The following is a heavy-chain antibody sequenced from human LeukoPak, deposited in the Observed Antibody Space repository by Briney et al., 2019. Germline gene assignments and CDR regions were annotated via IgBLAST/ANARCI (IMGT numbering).Heavy chain of an antibody. CDR2: INPKSGGT. Sequence: GASVKVSCKASGYTFTGYYMHWVRQAPGQGLEWMGWINPKSGGTNYAQQFQGRVTMTRDTSISTAYIEVNRLISDDTAVYYCASHGSEYSSSWYYLQHWGQGTLVTVSS. D-gene: IGHD6-13*01. V-gene: IGHV1-2*02. CDR1: GYTFTGYY. CDR3: ASHGSEYSSSWYYLQH. J-gene: IGHJ1*01.